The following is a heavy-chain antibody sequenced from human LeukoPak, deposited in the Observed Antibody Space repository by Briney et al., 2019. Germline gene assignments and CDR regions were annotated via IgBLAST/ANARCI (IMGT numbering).Heavy chain of an antibody. V-gene: IGHV3-30*03. D-gene: IGHD3-16*02. CDR2: ISYDGSNK. Sequence: PGGSLRLSCAASGFTFSSYGMHWVRQAPGKGLEWVAVISYDGSNKYYADSVKGRFTISRDNSKNTLYLQMNSLRAEDTAVYYCARDPTPARIMITFGGVIASYFDYWGQGTLVTVSS. J-gene: IGHJ4*02. CDR3: ARDPTPARIMITFGGVIASYFDY. CDR1: GFTFSSYG.